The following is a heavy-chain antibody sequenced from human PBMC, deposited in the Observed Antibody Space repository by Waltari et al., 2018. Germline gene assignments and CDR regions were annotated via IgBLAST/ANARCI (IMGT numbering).Heavy chain of an antibody. D-gene: IGHD2-21*01. CDR3: AKFSSGFAIPFDY. CDR1: GFTFSSYA. CDR2: ISGSGGST. J-gene: IGHJ4*02. Sequence: EVQLLESGGGLVQPGGSLRLSCAASGFTFSSYAMSWVGPAPGKGLEWVSAISGSGGSTYYADSVKGRFTISRDNSKNTLYLQMNSLRAEDTAVYYCAKFSSGFAIPFDYWGQGTLVTVSS. V-gene: IGHV3-23*01.